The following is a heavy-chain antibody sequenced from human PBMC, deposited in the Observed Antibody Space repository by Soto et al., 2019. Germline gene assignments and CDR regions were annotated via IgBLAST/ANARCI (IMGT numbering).Heavy chain of an antibody. CDR2: MNPNSGNT. J-gene: IGHJ2*01. D-gene: IGHD3-22*01. Sequence: QVQLVQSGAEVTKPGASVKVSCKASGYTFTSYDINWVRQATGQGLEWMGWMNPNSGNTGYAQKFQGRVTMTTDTSMTTAYMEVTSLRSDDTAVYYGARCVSYYYDKHGYYRHSYFDFWGRGTLLTVSS. V-gene: IGHV1-8*01. CDR1: GYTFTSYD. CDR3: ARCVSYYYDKHGYYRHSYFDF.